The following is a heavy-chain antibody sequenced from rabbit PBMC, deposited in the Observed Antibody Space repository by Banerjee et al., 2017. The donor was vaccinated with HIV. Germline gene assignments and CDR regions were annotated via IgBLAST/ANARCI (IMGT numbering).Heavy chain of an antibody. V-gene: IGHV1S47*01. CDR1: GFDFSTYG. J-gene: IGHJ4*01. CDR3: ARSYTYGYAGYAYYFNL. Sequence: EESGGGLVKPGASLTLTCTASGFDFSTYGVNWVRQAPGKGLEWIGCISTGDGSTYYASWVNGRFSISRENTQNTVSLQMTSLTAADTATYFCARSYTYGYAGYAYYFNLWGPGTLVTVS. CDR2: ISTGDGST. D-gene: IGHD6-1*01.